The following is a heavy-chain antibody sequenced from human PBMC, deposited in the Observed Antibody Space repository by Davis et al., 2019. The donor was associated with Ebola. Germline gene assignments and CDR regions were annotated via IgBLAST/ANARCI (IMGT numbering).Heavy chain of an antibody. CDR1: GGSFSGYY. D-gene: IGHD2-15*01. CDR2: INHSGST. Sequence: SETLSLTCAVYGGSFSGYYWSWIRQPPGQGLEWIGEINHSGSTKYNPSLKSRVTISVDTSKNQFSLKLRSVTAADTAVYYCARRPYCSGGSCHMRNYYFDYWGQGTLVTVSS. J-gene: IGHJ4*02. CDR3: ARRPYCSGGSCHMRNYYFDY. V-gene: IGHV4-34*01.